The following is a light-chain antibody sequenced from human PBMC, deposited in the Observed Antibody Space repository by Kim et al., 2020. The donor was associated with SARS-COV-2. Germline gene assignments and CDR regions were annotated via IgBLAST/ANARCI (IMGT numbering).Light chain of an antibody. Sequence: GHSAAISCTGSSSDVGAYDYVSWYQQHPGKAPKLMIHDVNDRPSGVSNRFSGSKSGNTASLTISGLQAEDEADYYCSSYTNSDTLVFGGGTQLTVL. V-gene: IGLV2-14*03. CDR1: SSDVGAYDY. J-gene: IGLJ3*02. CDR3: SSYTNSDTLV. CDR2: DVN.